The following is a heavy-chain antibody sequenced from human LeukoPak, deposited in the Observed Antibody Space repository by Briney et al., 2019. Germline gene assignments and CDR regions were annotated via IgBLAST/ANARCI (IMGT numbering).Heavy chain of an antibody. CDR1: GFTFSSYS. V-gene: IGHV3-48*01. CDR2: ISSSSSTI. D-gene: IGHD5-18*01. CDR3: ARQLWFGDFDY. Sequence: PGGSLRLSCAASGFTFSSYSMNWVRQAPGKGLEWVSYISSSSSTIYYADSVKGRFTISRDNAKNSLYLQMNSLRAEDTAVYYCARQLWFGDFDYWGQGTLVTVSS. J-gene: IGHJ4*02.